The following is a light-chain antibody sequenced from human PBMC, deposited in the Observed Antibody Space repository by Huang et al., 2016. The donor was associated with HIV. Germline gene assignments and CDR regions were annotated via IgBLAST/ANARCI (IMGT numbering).Light chain of an antibody. J-gene: IGKJ5*01. CDR3: QQRNNWIT. CDR1: QSVSSF. Sequence: EIVLTQSPATLSVSPGERATLSCRASQSVSSFLAWYQQTPGQAPRLLIHDASNRATGIPARFRGSGSGTDFTLTISSLEPEDFAIYYCQQRNNWITFGQGTRLEIK. CDR2: DAS. V-gene: IGKV3-11*01.